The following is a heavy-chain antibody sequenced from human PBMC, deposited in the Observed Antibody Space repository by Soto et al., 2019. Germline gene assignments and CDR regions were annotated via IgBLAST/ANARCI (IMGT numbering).Heavy chain of an antibody. CDR3: ARGPRGRVRGVKQHRWDYYYYMDV. D-gene: IGHD3-10*01. V-gene: IGHV1-8*01. CDR2: MNPNSGNT. J-gene: IGHJ6*03. Sequence: ASVKVSCQASGYTFTSYAINWVRQATGQGLEWMGWMNPNSGNTGYAQKFQGRVTMTRNTSISTAYMELSSLRSEDTAVYYCARGPRGRVRGVKQHRWDYYYYMDVWGKGTTVTVSS. CDR1: GYTFTSYA.